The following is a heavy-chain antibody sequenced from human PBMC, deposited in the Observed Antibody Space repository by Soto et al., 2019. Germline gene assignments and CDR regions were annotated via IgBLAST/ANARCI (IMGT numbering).Heavy chain of an antibody. V-gene: IGHV2-5*02. D-gene: IGHD2-21*02. CDR2: LYWADDK. Sequence: QVTLKESGPTLVKPTQTLTLTCTVSGLSLRTTGVGVGWVRQPPGKALEWLALLYWADDKRYSPSRRSRLTIAKDISEKQVVLTMTNMDTVDTATYYCVQSRCGGDCLEIYSSHAYNGLDVWGQGTTVTVSS. J-gene: IGHJ6*02. CDR1: GLSLRTTGVG. CDR3: VQSRCGGDCLEIYSSHAYNGLDV.